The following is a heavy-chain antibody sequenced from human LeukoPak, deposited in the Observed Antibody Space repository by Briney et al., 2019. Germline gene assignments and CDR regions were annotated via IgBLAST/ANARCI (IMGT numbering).Heavy chain of an antibody. J-gene: IGHJ5*02. CDR1: GGSISSYY. V-gene: IGHV4-59*01. Sequence: SSETLSLTCTVSGGSISSYYWSWIRQPPGKGLEWIGYIYYSGSTNYNPSLKSRVTISVDTSKNQFSLKLSSVTAADTAVYYCARDSSYYDILTGYHNWFDPWGQGTLVTVSS. CDR3: ARDSSYYDILTGYHNWFDP. CDR2: IYYSGST. D-gene: IGHD3-9*01.